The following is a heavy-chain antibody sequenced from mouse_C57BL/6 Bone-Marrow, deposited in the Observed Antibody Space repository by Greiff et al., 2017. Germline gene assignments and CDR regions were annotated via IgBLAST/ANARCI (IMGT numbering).Heavy chain of an antibody. Sequence: EVQLQQSGAELVRPGASVKLSCTASGFNIKDDYMHWVKQRPEQGLEWIGWIDPENGDTEYASKFQGKATITADTSSNTAYLQLSSLTSEDTAVYYCTTGGGSSLFDYWSQGTTLTVSS. V-gene: IGHV14-4*01. J-gene: IGHJ2*01. CDR2: IDPENGDT. CDR1: GFNIKDDY. D-gene: IGHD1-1*01. CDR3: TTGGGSSLFDY.